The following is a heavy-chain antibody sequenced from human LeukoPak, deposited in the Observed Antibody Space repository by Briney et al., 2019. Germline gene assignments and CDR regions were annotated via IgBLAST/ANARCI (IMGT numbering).Heavy chain of an antibody. D-gene: IGHD3-3*01. CDR3: AKSQLGYYDFWSGYLPFDY. V-gene: IGHV3-23*01. CDR1: GFTFSSYA. J-gene: IGHJ4*02. CDR2: ISGSGGST. Sequence: GGSLRLSCAASGFTFSSYAMSWVRQAPGKGLEWVSAISGSGGSTYYADSVKGRFTISRDNSKNTLYLQMNSLRAEDTAVYYCAKSQLGYYDFWSGYLPFDYWGQGTLVTVSS.